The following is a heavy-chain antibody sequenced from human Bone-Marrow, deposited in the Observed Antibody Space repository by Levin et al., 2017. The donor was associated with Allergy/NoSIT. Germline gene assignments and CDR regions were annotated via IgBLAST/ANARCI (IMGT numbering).Heavy chain of an antibody. D-gene: IGHD2/OR15-2a*01. CDR2: INPDGSAK. V-gene: IGHV3-7*01. CDR3: VRNNR. CDR1: GFIFGTSW. Sequence: PGGSLRLSCVGSGFIFGTSWMSWVRQAPGKGLEWVAYINPDGSAKSYVESVRGRFTISRDNAENAMYLQMNTLGVEDAAMYYCVRNNRWGQGALVSVSS. J-gene: IGHJ4*02.